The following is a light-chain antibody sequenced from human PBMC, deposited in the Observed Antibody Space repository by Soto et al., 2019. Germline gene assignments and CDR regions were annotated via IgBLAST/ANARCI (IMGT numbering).Light chain of an antibody. CDR1: QSVNNY. CDR2: DAS. J-gene: IGKJ4*01. V-gene: IGKV3-11*01. Sequence: EIGLTLSPITLSLNTFNIATLSFRASQSVNNYLAWYQQRPGQAPRLLIYDASYRATGIPARFSGGGSGTDFTLTISRLEPEDFAVYYCQQFSRNPLNFGGGSKVDIK. CDR3: QQFSRNPLN.